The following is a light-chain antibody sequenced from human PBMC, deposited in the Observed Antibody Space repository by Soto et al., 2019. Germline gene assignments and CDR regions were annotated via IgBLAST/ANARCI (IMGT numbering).Light chain of an antibody. CDR2: DTY. CDR1: HTVGTT. V-gene: IGKV3-15*01. J-gene: IGKJ4*01. Sequence: IQLTQSPAALSVSPGERATLSCWASHTVGTTLNWYQQKPGQAPRLLIYDTYIRATGVPARFSGSGSGTEFTLTIASLQSEDLGVYYCQRFNRWPLAFGGGTKVDIK. CDR3: QRFNRWPLA.